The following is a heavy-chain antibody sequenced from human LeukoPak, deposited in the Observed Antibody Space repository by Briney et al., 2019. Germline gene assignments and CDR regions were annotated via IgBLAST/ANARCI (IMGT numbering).Heavy chain of an antibody. CDR3: AVSGSYGAYFDY. J-gene: IGHJ4*02. CDR2: INPSGGST. Sequence: ASVKVSCKASGYTFTSYYMHWVRQAPGQGLEWMGIINPSGGSTSYAQKFQGRVTMTRDTSTGTVYMELSSLRPEDTAVYYCAVSGSYGAYFDYWGQGTLVTVSS. CDR1: GYTFTSYY. V-gene: IGHV1-46*01. D-gene: IGHD1-26*01.